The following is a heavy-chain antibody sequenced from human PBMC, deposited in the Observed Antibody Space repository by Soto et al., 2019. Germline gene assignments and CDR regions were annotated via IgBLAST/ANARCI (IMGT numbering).Heavy chain of an antibody. CDR2: INSDVTST. D-gene: IGHD5-18*01. CDR3: ARGGVDTTLGDGGYYYHAMDV. V-gene: IGHV3-74*01. J-gene: IGHJ6*02. CDR1: GFTFSTYW. Sequence: PGGSLRLSCAASGFTFSTYWMHWVRQAPGRGLVWVSRINSDVTSTRYADFVKGRFTISRDNAKSSLYLHMDSLRAEDTAVYYCARGGVDTTLGDGGYYYHAMDVWRQGTTVTVSS.